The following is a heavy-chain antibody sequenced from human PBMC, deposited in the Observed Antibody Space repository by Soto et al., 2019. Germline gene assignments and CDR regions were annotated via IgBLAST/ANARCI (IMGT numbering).Heavy chain of an antibody. CDR1: GFTFSSYG. CDR2: IWYDGSNK. V-gene: IGHV3-33*01. J-gene: IGHJ6*02. D-gene: IGHD3-3*01. Sequence: QVQLVESGGGVVQPGRSLRLSCAASGFTFSSYGMHWVRQAPGTGLDWVAIIWYDGSNKYYADSVKGRFTISRDNSKNTLYLQMNSLRVEDTAFYYCASDRPYYDFRSGYYRQPKDYYGMAVWCQGTTVTFS. CDR3: ASDRPYYDFRSGYYRQPKDYYGMAV.